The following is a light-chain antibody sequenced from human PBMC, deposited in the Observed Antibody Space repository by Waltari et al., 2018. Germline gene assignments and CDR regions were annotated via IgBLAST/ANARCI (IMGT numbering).Light chain of an antibody. V-gene: IGLV2-8*01. Sequence: QSALTQPPSASGSPGQSVTTSCTGTRSDISTSHFVSWYQHQPCKPPRLIIYEVNKRPSGGPGRFSGSKSGNTASLTLAGLQVEDEADYYCTSYSTNNRQYVFGSGTKVTV. J-gene: IGLJ1*01. CDR1: RSDISTSHF. CDR2: EVN. CDR3: TSYSTNNRQYV.